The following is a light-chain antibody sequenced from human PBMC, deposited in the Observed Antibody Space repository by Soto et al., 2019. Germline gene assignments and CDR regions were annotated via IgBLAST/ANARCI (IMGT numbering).Light chain of an antibody. J-gene: IGKJ2*02. CDR2: GAS. V-gene: IGKV3-15*01. CDR3: QQYNNWPRGT. CDR1: QSVSSN. Sequence: EIVMTQSPATLSVSPGERATLSCRASQSVSSNFAWYQQKPGQAPRLLIYGASTRYTGIPARFSGSGSGTDFNPTISSPQSEDFAVYYCQQYNNWPRGTFGQGTKLEIK.